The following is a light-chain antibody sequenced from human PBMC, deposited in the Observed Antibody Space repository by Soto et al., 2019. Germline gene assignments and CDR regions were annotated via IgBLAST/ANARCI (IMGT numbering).Light chain of an antibody. CDR1: QSVSSIY. CDR3: QQYGSSALT. Sequence: EIVLTQSPGTLSLSPGERATLSCRASQSVSSIYLAWYQQKPGQAPRLLICGASSRPTGIPDRFSGSGSGTDFTLTISRLEPEDFAVYYCQQYGSSALTFGGGNKV. CDR2: GAS. V-gene: IGKV3-20*01. J-gene: IGKJ4*01.